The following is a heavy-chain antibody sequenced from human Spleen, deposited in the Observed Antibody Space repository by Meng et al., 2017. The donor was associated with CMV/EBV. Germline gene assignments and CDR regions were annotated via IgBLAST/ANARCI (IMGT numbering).Heavy chain of an antibody. CDR3: ARRKVGDGFDI. J-gene: IGHJ3*02. V-gene: IGHV4-39*07. Sequence: GSLRLSCTVSGGSISSGDYYWSWIRQPPGKGLEWIGEINHSGSTTYNPSLKSRVTMSVDTSKNQFSLRLTSVTAVDTAVYYCARRKVGDGFDIWGQGTMVTVSS. CDR2: INHSGST. CDR1: GGSISSGDYY.